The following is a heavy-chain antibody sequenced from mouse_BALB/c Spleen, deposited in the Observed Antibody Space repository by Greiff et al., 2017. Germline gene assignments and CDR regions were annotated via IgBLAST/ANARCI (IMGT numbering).Heavy chain of an antibody. J-gene: IGHJ4*01. CDR1: GFTFSSYA. CDR3: ARNDGYSYAMDY. V-gene: IGHV5-6-5*01. Sequence: EVMLVESGGGLVKPGGSLKLSCAASGFTFSSYAMSWVRQTPEKRLEWVASISSGGSTYYPDSVKGRFTISRDNARNILYLQMSSLRSEDTAMYYCARNDGYSYAMDYWGQGTSVTVSS. D-gene: IGHD2-3*01. CDR2: ISSGGST.